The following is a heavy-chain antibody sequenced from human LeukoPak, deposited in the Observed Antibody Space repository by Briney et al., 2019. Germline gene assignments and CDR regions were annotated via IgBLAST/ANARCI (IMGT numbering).Heavy chain of an antibody. V-gene: IGHV3-73*01. CDR2: IRSKANSYAT. CDR1: GFTFSGSA. D-gene: IGHD2-15*01. J-gene: IGHJ6*04. Sequence: GGSLRLSCAASGFTFSGSAMHWVRQASGKGLEWVGRIRSKANSYATAYAASVKGRFTISRDDSKNTAYLQMNSLKTEDTAVYYCTRHGPAPRYCSGGSCRYYYGMDVWGKGTTVTVSS. CDR3: TRHGPAPRYCSGGSCRYYYGMDV.